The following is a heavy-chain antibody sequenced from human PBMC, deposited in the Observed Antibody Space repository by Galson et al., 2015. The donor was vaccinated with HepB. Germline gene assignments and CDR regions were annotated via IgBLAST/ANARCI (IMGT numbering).Heavy chain of an antibody. CDR2: IDSSDSNS. Sequence: QSGAEVKKPGESLRISCADSGYSFDDFWITWVRQMPGKGLEWMWRIDSSDSNSNYGPSFQGHVSISVDKSLSTAYLQWSSLEASDTVVYYCPRTYHEAFDVWGPGTLVTVSS. CDR3: PRTYHEAFDV. D-gene: IGHD2-2*01. V-gene: IGHV5-10-1*01. CDR1: GYSFDDFW. J-gene: IGHJ3*01.